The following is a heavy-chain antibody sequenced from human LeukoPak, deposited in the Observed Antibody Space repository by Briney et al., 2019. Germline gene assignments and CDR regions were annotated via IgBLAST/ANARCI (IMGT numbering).Heavy chain of an antibody. CDR3: ASDSYYYDSSGYYF. J-gene: IGHJ4*02. D-gene: IGHD3-22*01. Sequence: PGRSLRLSCAASGFTFSSYAMHWVRQAPGKGLEWVAVISYDGSNKYYADSVKGRFTISRDNSKNTLYLQMNSLRAEDTAVYYCASDSYYYDSSGYYFWGQGTLVTVSS. CDR2: ISYDGSNK. V-gene: IGHV3-30-3*01. CDR1: GFTFSSYA.